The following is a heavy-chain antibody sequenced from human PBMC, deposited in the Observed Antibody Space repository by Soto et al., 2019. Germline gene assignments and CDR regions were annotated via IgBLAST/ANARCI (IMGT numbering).Heavy chain of an antibody. CDR3: AKGYSGYDYAN. Sequence: GRSLRLSCVASGFTFSSYWMHWVRQAPGKGLVWVSRINSDGSRTTYADSVKGRFTISRDNAKNTLYLQMNSLSAEDTAVYFCAKGYSGYDYANWGQGSLVTVYS. J-gene: IGHJ4*02. V-gene: IGHV3-74*01. D-gene: IGHD5-12*01. CDR1: GFTFSSYW. CDR2: INSDGSRT.